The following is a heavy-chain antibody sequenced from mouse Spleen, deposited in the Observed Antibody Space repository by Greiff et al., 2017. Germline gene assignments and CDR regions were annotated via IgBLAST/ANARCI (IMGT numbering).Heavy chain of an antibody. CDR1: GYSITSGYY. J-gene: IGHJ4*01. Sequence: EVKLQESGPGLVKPSQSLSLTCSVTGYSITSGYYWNWIRQFPGNKLEWMGYISYDGSNNYNPSLKNRISITRDTSKNQFFLKLNSVTTEDTATYYCARQINYYAMDYWGQGTSVTVSS. CDR2: ISYDGSN. D-gene: IGHD2-4*01. V-gene: IGHV3-6*01. CDR3: ARQINYYAMDY.